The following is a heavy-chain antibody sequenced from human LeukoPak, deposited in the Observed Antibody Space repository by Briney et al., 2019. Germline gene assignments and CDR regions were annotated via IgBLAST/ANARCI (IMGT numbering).Heavy chain of an antibody. CDR3: ARFDFDQSRKIYSTDAFDI. Sequence: GASVKVSCKASGGTFSSYAISWVRQAPGQGLEWMGGIIPIFGTANYAQKFQGRVTITADESTSTAYMELSSLRSEDTAVYYCARFDFDQSRKIYSTDAFDIWGQGTMVTVSS. CDR1: GGTFSSYA. CDR2: IIPIFGTA. D-gene: IGHD3-9*01. V-gene: IGHV1-69*01. J-gene: IGHJ3*02.